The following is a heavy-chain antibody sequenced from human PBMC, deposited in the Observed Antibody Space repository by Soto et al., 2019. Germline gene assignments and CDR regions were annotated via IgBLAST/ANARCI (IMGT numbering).Heavy chain of an antibody. Sequence: GGSLRLSCAASGFTFSNYSMNWVRQAPGKGLEWVSYISSDSTIYYADSVKGRFTISRDNAKNSLYLQMNSLRAEDTAVYYCARETQWPNWFDPWGQGTLVTVSS. CDR2: ISSDSTI. CDR1: GFTFSNYS. CDR3: ARETQWPNWFDP. J-gene: IGHJ5*02. D-gene: IGHD6-19*01. V-gene: IGHV3-48*01.